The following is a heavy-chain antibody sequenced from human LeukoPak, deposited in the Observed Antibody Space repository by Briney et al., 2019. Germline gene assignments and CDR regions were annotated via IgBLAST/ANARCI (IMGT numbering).Heavy chain of an antibody. D-gene: IGHD3-22*01. CDR1: GFTFSSYW. Sequence: GGSLRLCCAASGFTFSSYWMSWVRQAPGKGLEWVANIKQDGSEKYYVDSVKGRFTISRDNAKNSLYLQMNSLRAEDTAVYYCARDVLYSYYYDSSGFLDYWGQGTLVTVSS. J-gene: IGHJ4*02. V-gene: IGHV3-7*01. CDR3: ARDVLYSYYYDSSGFLDY. CDR2: IKQDGSEK.